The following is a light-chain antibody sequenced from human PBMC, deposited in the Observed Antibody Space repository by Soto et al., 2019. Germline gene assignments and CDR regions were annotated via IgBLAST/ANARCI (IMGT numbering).Light chain of an antibody. J-gene: IGKJ5*01. CDR2: AIS. Sequence: VQSTQSPSSLSSAVGDRVTITFRASQSVTTYLHWYQQKAGEAPKLLIYAISNLQSGVSSRFSGSGSGTDFSLTINTLQPEDFATYYCQPGYSTPWTFGQGTRLEIK. V-gene: IGKV1-39*01. CDR3: QPGYSTPWT. CDR1: QSVTTY.